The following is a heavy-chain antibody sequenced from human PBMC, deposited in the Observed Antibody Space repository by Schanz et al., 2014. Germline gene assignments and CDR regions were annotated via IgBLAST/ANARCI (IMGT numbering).Heavy chain of an antibody. Sequence: QVQLVESGGGVVQPGTSLRLSCAASGFTFSSYTMHWVRQAPGTGLEWVAVISYDGTNKYYADSVKGRFTISRDNAKNTLYLQMNSLRAEDTAVYYCVRDTDYHFDYWGQGTLVTVSS. D-gene: IGHD4-17*01. CDR2: ISYDGTNK. J-gene: IGHJ4*02. CDR3: VRDTDYHFDY. V-gene: IGHV3-30*04. CDR1: GFTFSSYT.